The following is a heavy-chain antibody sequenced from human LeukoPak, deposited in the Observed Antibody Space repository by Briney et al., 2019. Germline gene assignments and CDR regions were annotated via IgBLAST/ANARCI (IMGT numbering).Heavy chain of an antibody. V-gene: IGHV4-28*01. CDR1: GYSFSSSNW. CDR3: ARSAMVRGNWFDH. Sequence: SETLSLTCAVSGYSFSSSNWWGCSRQPTGKGGEGMGCIYYSGSTYYNPSLKSRVTMSVDTSKNQFSLKLSSVTAVDTAVYYCARSAMVRGNWFDHWGQGTLVTVSS. CDR2: IYYSGST. J-gene: IGHJ5*02. D-gene: IGHD5-18*01.